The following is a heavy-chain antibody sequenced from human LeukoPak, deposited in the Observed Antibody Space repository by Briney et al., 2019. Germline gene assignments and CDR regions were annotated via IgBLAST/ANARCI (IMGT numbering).Heavy chain of an antibody. J-gene: IGHJ5*02. CDR1: GYSISSGYY. CDR3: ARATSGEKWYYDFWSGRNHNNWFDP. D-gene: IGHD3-3*01. CDR2: IYHSGST. V-gene: IGHV4-38-2*02. Sequence: SETLSLTCTVSGYSISSGYYWGWIRQPPGKGLEWIGSIYHSGSTYYNPSLKSRVTISVDASKNQFSLKLSSVTAADTAVYYCARATSGEKWYYDFWSGRNHNNWFDPWGQGTLVTVSS.